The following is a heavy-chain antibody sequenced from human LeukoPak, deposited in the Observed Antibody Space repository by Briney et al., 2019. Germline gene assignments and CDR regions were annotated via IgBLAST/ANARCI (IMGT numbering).Heavy chain of an antibody. V-gene: IGHV3-23*01. CDR1: GFIFSSYD. CDR3: AKDVKRVREYSYGVADY. J-gene: IGHJ4*02. D-gene: IGHD5-18*01. Sequence: GGSLRLSCSASGFIFSSYDMSWVRQAPGKGLEWVSAISGSGGSTYYADSVKGRFTISRDNSKNTLYLQMNSLRAEDTAVYYCAKDVKRVREYSYGVADYWGQGTLVTVSS. CDR2: ISGSGGST.